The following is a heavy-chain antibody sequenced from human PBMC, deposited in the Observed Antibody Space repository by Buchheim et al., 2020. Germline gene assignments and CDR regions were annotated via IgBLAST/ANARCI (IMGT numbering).Heavy chain of an antibody. Sequence: QVQLVESGGGVVQPGRSLRLSCAASGFTFSSYGMHWVRQAPGKGLEWVAVISYDGSNKYYADSVKGRFTISRDNSKNTLYLQMNSLRAEDTAVYYCAKEEVHYGSGSFDYWGQGTL. V-gene: IGHV3-30*18. D-gene: IGHD3-10*01. J-gene: IGHJ4*02. CDR2: ISYDGSNK. CDR3: AKEEVHYGSGSFDY. CDR1: GFTFSSYG.